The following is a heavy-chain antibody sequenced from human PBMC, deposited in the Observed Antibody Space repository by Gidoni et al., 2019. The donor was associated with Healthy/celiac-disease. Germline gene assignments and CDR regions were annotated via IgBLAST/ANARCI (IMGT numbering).Heavy chain of an antibody. J-gene: IGHJ6*02. CDR1: GGSISSYY. D-gene: IGHD6-13*01. CDR3: ARDLGDSSSWYYYYGMDV. CDR2: IYTRGST. V-gene: IGHV4-4*07. Sequence: QVQLQESGPGLVKPSETLSLTCTVSGGSISSYYWSWIRQPAGKGLEWIGRIYTRGSTHSNPSLQSRVTISVDTSKNQFPLKLSSLTAADTAVYYCARDLGDSSSWYYYYGMDVWGQGTTVTVSS.